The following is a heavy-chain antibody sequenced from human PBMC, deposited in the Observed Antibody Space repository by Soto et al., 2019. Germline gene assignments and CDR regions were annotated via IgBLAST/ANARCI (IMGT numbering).Heavy chain of an antibody. CDR3: ARAGGKWLVREIGY. CDR2: IKQDGSEK. CDR1: GFTFSSYW. D-gene: IGHD6-19*01. V-gene: IGHV3-7*01. Sequence: PGGSLRLSCAASGFTFSSYWMSWVRQAPGKGLEWVANIKQDGSEKYYVDSVKGRFTISRDNAKNSLYLQMNSLRAEDTAVYYCARAGGKWLVREIGYWGQGTLVTVSS. J-gene: IGHJ4*02.